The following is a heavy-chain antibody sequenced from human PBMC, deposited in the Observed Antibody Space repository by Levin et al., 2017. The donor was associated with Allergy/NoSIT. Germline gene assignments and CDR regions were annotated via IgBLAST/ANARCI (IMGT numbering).Heavy chain of an antibody. CDR2: VSWDGGSA. D-gene: IGHD3-10*01. CDR3: AKDKLSHAPSGIDY. J-gene: IGHJ4*02. CDR1: GFTFDDYA. V-gene: IGHV3-43D*03. Sequence: ASVKVSCAASGFTFDDYAMHWVRQAPGKGLEWVSLVSWDGGSAYYADSVKGRFTISRDNNKNSLYLQMHTLRTDDTALYYCAKDKLSHAPSGIDYWGQGILVTVSS.